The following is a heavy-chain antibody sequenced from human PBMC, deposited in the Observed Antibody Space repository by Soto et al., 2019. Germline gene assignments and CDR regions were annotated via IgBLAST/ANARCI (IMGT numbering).Heavy chain of an antibody. Sequence: GESLKISCQVFGYNFGTYNIAWVRQMPGKGLEWMGIIFPPDSETRYSPSFQGQVTFSVDRSMNTAYLEWDSLEASDTAMYFCARLTYCGTECYFDYWGQGTLVTVSS. J-gene: IGHJ4*02. CDR3: ARLTYCGTECYFDY. D-gene: IGHD2-21*01. V-gene: IGHV5-51*01. CDR1: GYNFGTYN. CDR2: IFPPDSET.